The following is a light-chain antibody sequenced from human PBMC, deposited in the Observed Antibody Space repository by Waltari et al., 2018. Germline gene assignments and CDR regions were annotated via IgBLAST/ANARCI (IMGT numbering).Light chain of an antibody. V-gene: IGKV1-5*03. Sequence: DIQLTQSPSTLSASVGDRVNIPCRASENLIIWLAWYQQKPGGVPKLLMYQASSLANGVPSTFSGSGSGTEFTLTISSLQPDDFATYYCQHYKSYPYSFGQGTTVEIK. CDR1: ENLIIW. CDR3: QHYKSYPYS. CDR2: QAS. J-gene: IGKJ2*01.